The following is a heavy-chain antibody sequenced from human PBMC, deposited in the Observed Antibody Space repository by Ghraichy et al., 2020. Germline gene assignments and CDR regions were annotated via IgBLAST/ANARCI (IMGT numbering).Heavy chain of an antibody. CDR3: ARVMGLGDDYYYYYYMDV. V-gene: IGHV1-18*01. CDR2: IRVYNGDT. CDR1: GYTFNIYG. Sequence: ASVKVSCKASGYTFNIYGISWVRQAPGQGPEWMGWIRVYNGDTDYSQKFQGRVTLTTDTSTSTAYMELRSLRPDDTAVYYCARVMGLGDDYYYYYYMDVWGRGTTVIVSS. J-gene: IGHJ6*03. D-gene: IGHD3-16*01.